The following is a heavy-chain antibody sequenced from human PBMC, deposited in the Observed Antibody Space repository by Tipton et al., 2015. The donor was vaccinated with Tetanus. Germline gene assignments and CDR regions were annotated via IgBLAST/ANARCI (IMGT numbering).Heavy chain of an antibody. J-gene: IGHJ4*02. D-gene: IGHD5-18*01. V-gene: IGHV1-8*01. CDR3: ARVLRESGYSYVRGYDY. CDR2: MNPNSGNT. CDR1: GYTFTSYD. Sequence: QLVQSGAEVKKPGASVKVSCKASGYTFTSYDINWVRQATGQGLEWMGWMNPNSGNTGYAQKFQGRVTMTRNTSISTAYMELSSLRSEDTAVYYCARVLRESGYSYVRGYDYWGQGTLVTVSS.